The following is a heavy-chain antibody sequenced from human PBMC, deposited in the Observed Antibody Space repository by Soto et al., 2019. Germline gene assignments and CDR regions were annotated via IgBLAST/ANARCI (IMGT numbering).Heavy chain of an antibody. V-gene: IGHV1-3*01. Sequence: ASVKVSCKASGYTFTSYAIHWVRQAPGQRREWMGWINAGNGNTKYXXKFQVRVXXTRDTSASIAXMELSXLRSEDTAVYYCARGYTFLFDPWGQGTLVTV. CDR3: ARGYTFLFDP. J-gene: IGHJ5*02. CDR1: GYTFTSYA. CDR2: INAGNGNT. D-gene: IGHD1-26*01.